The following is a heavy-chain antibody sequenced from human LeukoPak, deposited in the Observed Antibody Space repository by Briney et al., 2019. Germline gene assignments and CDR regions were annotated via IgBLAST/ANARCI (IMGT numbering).Heavy chain of an antibody. J-gene: IGHJ3*02. CDR3: AKSWNYYDSSGDDALDI. Sequence: GGCLRLSCAAAGFTFSDYGMNWVRQAPGKGLEWVSGISGSGISTYYADSVKGRFTISRDNSKNTLYLQMNSLRVEDTAVYYCAKSWNYYDSSGDDALDIWGQGTMVTVSS. CDR2: ISGSGIST. CDR1: GFTFSDYG. D-gene: IGHD3-22*01. V-gene: IGHV3-23*01.